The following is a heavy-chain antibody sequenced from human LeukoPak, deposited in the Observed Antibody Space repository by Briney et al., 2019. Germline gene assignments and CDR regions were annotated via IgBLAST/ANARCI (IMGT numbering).Heavy chain of an antibody. V-gene: IGHV4-39*01. J-gene: IGHJ4*02. D-gene: IGHD3-22*01. CDR2: LDYTGST. CDR1: GGSIRSSSYH. Sequence: SETLSLTCTVSGGSIRSSSYHWGWIRQPPGKGLEWIASLDYTGSTYNNLSLKSRVTISVDTSKNQISLKLSSLTAADTAVYFCARMYMGNYEGSASVDYWGQGTLVTVSS. CDR3: ARMYMGNYEGSASVDY.